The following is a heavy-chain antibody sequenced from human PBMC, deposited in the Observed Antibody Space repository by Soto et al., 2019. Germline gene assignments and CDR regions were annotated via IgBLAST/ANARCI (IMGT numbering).Heavy chain of an antibody. CDR1: GGTFSRYA. V-gene: IGHV1-69*06. Sequence: SVKVSCKAAGGTFSRYAISWVRQAPGQGLEGMGGIIPIFGTANYAQKFQGRVTITADNSPSTAYMQLSSLRSEDTAVYYCARRSIIAAAGTASYGMDVWGQGTTVTVSS. CDR3: ARRSIIAAAGTASYGMDV. D-gene: IGHD6-13*01. J-gene: IGHJ6*02. CDR2: IIPIFGTA.